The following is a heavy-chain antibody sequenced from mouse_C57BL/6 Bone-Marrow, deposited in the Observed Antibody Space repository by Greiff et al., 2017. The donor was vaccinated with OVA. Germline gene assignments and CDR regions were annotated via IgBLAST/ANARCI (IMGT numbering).Heavy chain of an antibody. Sequence: VQLQQSGPELVKPGASVKISCKASGYSFTGYYMNWVKQSPEKSLEWIGEINPSTGGTTYNQKFKAKATLTVDKSSSTAYMQLKSLTSEDSAVYYCARKTTTGVDWYFDVWGTGTTVTVSS. CDR2: INPSTGGT. CDR1: GYSFTGYY. V-gene: IGHV1-42*01. J-gene: IGHJ1*03. D-gene: IGHD1-1*01. CDR3: ARKTTTGVDWYFDV.